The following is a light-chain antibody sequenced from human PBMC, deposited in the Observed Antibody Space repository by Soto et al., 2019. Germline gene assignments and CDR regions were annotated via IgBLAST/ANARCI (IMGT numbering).Light chain of an antibody. CDR3: QQRFNWPRFT. Sequence: EIVLTQSPATLSLSPGERATLSCRASQSVSSYLAWYQQKPGQAPRLLIYDASNRATGIPARFSGGGSGTDLTLTISGLEPEDFAVYYCQQRFNWPRFTFGQGTKLEIK. J-gene: IGKJ2*01. V-gene: IGKV3-11*01. CDR1: QSVSSY. CDR2: DAS.